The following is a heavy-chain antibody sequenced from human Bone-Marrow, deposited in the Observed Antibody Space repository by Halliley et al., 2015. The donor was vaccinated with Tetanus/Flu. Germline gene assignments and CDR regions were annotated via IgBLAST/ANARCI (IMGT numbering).Heavy chain of an antibody. Sequence: ISGNGGSTFYAEAVKGQFTIARDASKNTLYLQMSSLRAEDTAVYYCAKSLVLAGHNYGYFDLWGRGTLVTVSS. J-gene: IGHJ2*01. CDR3: AKSLVLAGHNYGYFDL. D-gene: IGHD6-19*01. V-gene: IGHV3-23*01. CDR2: ISGNGGST.